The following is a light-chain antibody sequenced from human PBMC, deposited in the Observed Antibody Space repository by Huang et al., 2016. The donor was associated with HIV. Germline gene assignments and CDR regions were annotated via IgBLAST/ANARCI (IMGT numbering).Light chain of an antibody. J-gene: IGKJ4*01. CDR3: QQYNDWPLT. CDR2: DAS. CDR1: QSFSNY. Sequence: EIVMTQSPATLSVSPGERATLSCRASQSFSNYLAWYQQKPGQAPRLLIYDASTGATGIPARFSGSGSGTECTLPISSLQSEDSAVYYCQQYNDWPLTFGGGTKVEIK. V-gene: IGKV3-15*01.